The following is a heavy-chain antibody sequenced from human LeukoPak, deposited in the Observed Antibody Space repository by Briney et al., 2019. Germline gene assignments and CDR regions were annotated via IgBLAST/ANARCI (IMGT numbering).Heavy chain of an antibody. CDR1: GFTCSRYT. CDR2: ITETRTT. J-gene: IGHJ3*02. CDR3: ARGDTLSDLNAFDI. D-gene: IGHD2/OR15-2a*01. Sequence: GGSLRLSCAASGFTCSRYTMNWVRQAPGKGLEWLSCITETRTTYYIDSVEGRFTISRDNVKNSLYLQMNSLRDEDTAVYYCARGDTLSDLNAFDIWGQGTVVTVSS. V-gene: IGHV3-48*02.